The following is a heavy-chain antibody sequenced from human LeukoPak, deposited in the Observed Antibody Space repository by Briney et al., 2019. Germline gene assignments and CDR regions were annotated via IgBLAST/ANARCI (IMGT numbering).Heavy chain of an antibody. D-gene: IGHD2-15*01. J-gene: IGHJ6*03. CDR1: GASISSSSYY. Sequence: PSETLSLTCTVSGASISSSSYYWGWIRQPPGKGLEWIGSIYYRGSTYYNPFLKSRVTISVDTSKNQFSLKLSSVTAADTAVYYCARGYCSGGSCYSYYYYNYMDVWGKGTTVTVSS. CDR3: ARGYCSGGSCYSYYYYNYMDV. CDR2: IYYRGST. V-gene: IGHV4-39*07.